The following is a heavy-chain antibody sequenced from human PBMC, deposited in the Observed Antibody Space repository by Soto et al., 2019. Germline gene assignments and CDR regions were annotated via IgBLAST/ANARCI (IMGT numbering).Heavy chain of an antibody. CDR2: INHSGST. Sequence: QVQLQQWGAGLLKPSETLSLTCAVYGGSFSGYYWSWIRQPPGKGLEWIGEINHSGSTNYNPSLKSRVTISVDTSKYQFSLKLSSVTAADTAVYYCARGVRYGSGSYIARWGQGTLVTVSS. V-gene: IGHV4-34*01. J-gene: IGHJ5*02. CDR3: ARGVRYGSGSYIAR. D-gene: IGHD3-10*01. CDR1: GGSFSGYY.